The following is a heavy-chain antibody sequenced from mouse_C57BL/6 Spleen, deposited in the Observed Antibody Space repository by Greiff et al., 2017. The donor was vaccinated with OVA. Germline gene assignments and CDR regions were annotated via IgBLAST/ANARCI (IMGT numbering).Heavy chain of an antibody. J-gene: IGHJ2*01. CDR1: GYTFTSYW. V-gene: IGHV1-69*01. CDR2: IDPSDSYT. D-gene: IGHD1-1*01. Sequence: VQLQQPGAELVMPGASVQLSCKASGYTFTSYWMHWVKQRPGQGLEWLGEIDPSDSYTNYNQKFKGKSTLTVDKSSSTAYMQLSSLTSEDSAVYYWAVTTDYWGQGTTLTVSS. CDR3: AVTTDY.